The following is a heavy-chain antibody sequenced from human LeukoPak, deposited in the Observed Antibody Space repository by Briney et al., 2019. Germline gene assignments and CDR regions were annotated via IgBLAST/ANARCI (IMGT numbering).Heavy chain of an antibody. CDR2: INPNSGGT. V-gene: IGHV1-2*02. CDR1: GYTFTGYY. CDR3: ARIYCSSTSCYHFDY. Sequence: ASVKVSCKASGYTFTGYYMNWVRQAPGQGLEWMGWINPNSGGTNFAQKFQGRVTMTRDTSITTAYMELSSLKSDDTAVYYCARIYCSSTSCYHFDYWGQGTLVTVSS. J-gene: IGHJ4*02. D-gene: IGHD2-2*01.